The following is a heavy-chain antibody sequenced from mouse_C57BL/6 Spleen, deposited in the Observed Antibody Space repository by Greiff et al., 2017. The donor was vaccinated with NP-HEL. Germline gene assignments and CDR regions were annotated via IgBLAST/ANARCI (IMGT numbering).Heavy chain of an antibody. D-gene: IGHD2-5*01. CDR1: GFTFSDYY. J-gene: IGHJ4*01. V-gene: IGHV5-16*01. Sequence: EVKLMESEGGLVQPGSSMKLSCTASGFTFSDYYMAWVRQVPEKGLEWVANINYDGSSTYYLDSLKSRFIISRDNAKNILYLQMSSLKSEDTATYYCARAGAYYSNYVAMDYWGQGTSVTVSS. CDR3: ARAGAYYSNYVAMDY. CDR2: INYDGSST.